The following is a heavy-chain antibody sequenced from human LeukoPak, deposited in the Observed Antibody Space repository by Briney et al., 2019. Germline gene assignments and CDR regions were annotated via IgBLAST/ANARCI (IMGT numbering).Heavy chain of an antibody. D-gene: IGHD3-22*01. CDR2: IYSGGST. Sequence: GGSLRLSCAASGFTFSSYAMSWVRQAPGKGLEWVSVIYSGGSTYYADSVKGRFTISRGNSKNTLYLQMNSLRAEDTAVYYCARDWGYYDSSGYYYGGLDYWGQGTLVTVSS. J-gene: IGHJ4*02. CDR3: ARDWGYYDSSGYYYGGLDY. CDR1: GFTFSSYA. V-gene: IGHV3-66*01.